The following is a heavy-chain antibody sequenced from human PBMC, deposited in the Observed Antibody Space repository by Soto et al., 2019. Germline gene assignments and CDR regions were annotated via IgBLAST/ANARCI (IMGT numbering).Heavy chain of an antibody. Sequence: VKVSCKASGYTFTSYAIHWVRQAPGQSFEWMGWISGYNGNTNYAQKLQGRVTMTTDTSTSTAYMELRSLRSDDTAVYYCARAPKYSSSWYYYDSSGYPYYFDYWGQGTLVTVSS. CDR1: GYTFTSYA. V-gene: IGHV1-18*01. CDR2: ISGYNGNT. D-gene: IGHD3-22*01. CDR3: ARAPKYSSSWYYYDSSGYPYYFDY. J-gene: IGHJ4*02.